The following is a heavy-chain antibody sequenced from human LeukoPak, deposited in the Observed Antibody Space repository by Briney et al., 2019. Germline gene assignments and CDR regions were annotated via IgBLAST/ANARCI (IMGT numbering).Heavy chain of an antibody. CDR2: SNHRGRT. Sequence: PSETPSLTCAVYGGSFSGYYWSWIRQPPGKGLEWIGESNHRGRTNYNPSLKSRVTISVDTSKKQFSLKLNSVTAADTAVYFCARGRFLFSDSRAYYSGRFDIWGQGTLVTVSS. V-gene: IGHV4-34*01. J-gene: IGHJ4*02. CDR3: ARGRFLFSDSRAYYSGRFDI. CDR1: GGSFSGYY. D-gene: IGHD3-22*01.